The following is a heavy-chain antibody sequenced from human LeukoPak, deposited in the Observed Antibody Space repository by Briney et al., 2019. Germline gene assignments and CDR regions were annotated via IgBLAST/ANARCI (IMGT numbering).Heavy chain of an antibody. Sequence: GGSLRLSCAASGFTFSSYAMSWVRQAPGKGLEWVSAISGSGGSTYYADSVKGRFTISRDNSKNTLYLQMNSLRAEDTAVYYCAKDAPRRGYSYAYYYYGMDVWGQGTTVTVSS. J-gene: IGHJ6*02. V-gene: IGHV3-23*01. CDR3: AKDAPRRGYSYAYYYYGMDV. D-gene: IGHD5-18*01. CDR2: ISGSGGST. CDR1: GFTFSSYA.